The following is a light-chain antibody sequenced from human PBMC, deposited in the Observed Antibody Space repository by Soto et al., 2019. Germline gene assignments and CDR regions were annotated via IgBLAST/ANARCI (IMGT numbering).Light chain of an antibody. CDR2: KAY. CDR1: QSINSW. V-gene: IGKV1-5*03. Sequence: DIQMTQSPSTLSASVGDRVTITCRASQSINSWLAWYQQKPGKAPKLLIYKAYSLESGVPSRFSGSGSGTEFTLTISSLQPSDFASYYCQQYNSDSPWTFGQGTKVEIK. J-gene: IGKJ1*01. CDR3: QQYNSDSPWT.